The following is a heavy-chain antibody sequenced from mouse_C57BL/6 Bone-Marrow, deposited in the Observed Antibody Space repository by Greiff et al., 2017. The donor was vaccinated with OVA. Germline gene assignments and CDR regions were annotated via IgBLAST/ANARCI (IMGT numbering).Heavy chain of an antibody. D-gene: IGHD4-1*01. J-gene: IGHJ3*01. CDR2: IDPSDSYT. CDR3: ARDLGETFAY. CDR1: GYTFTSYW. Sequence: QVQLKQPGAELVMPGASVKLSCKASGYTFTSYWMHWVKQRPGHGLEWIGEIDPSDSYTNYNQKFKGKSTLTVDKSSSTAYMQLSSLTSEDSAVYYCARDLGETFAYWGQGTLVTVSA. V-gene: IGHV1-69*01.